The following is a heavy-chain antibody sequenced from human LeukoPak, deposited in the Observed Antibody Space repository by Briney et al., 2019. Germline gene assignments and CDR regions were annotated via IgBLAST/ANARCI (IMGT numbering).Heavy chain of an antibody. V-gene: IGHV5-51*01. J-gene: IGHJ3*02. Sequence: GESLKISCKGSGFSFSSYWIGWVRQMPGKGLEWLGIIYPGDSDTTYSPSFEGQVTISAAKSISTAYLQWTSLKASDTAMFYCARRDGAFDIWGQGTMVTVSS. CDR2: IYPGDSDT. CDR3: ARRDGAFDI. CDR1: GFSFSSYW.